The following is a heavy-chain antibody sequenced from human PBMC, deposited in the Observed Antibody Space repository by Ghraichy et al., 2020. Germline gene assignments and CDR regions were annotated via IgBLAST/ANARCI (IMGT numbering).Heavy chain of an antibody. Sequence: SETLSLTCRVSGGSIRRYYWNWIRQPPGKGLEWIGHVSHSGSTYSNPSLKSRVTISFDTSKNHFSLRLTSVTAADTAVYYCARDHTYSGSKDSWGQGTLVTVSS. D-gene: IGHD1-26*01. CDR1: GGSIRRYY. CDR2: VSHSGST. CDR3: ARDHTYSGSKDS. J-gene: IGHJ4*02. V-gene: IGHV4-59*01.